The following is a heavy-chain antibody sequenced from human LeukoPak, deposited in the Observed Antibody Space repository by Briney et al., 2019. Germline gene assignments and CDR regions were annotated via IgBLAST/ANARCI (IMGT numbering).Heavy chain of an antibody. V-gene: IGHV1-46*01. D-gene: IGHD5-12*01. J-gene: IGHJ4*02. CDR2: INPSGGST. CDR3: AIPSGIVATIFDY. Sequence: GASVKVSCKASGYTFTGYYMHWVRQAPGQGLEWMGIINPSGGSTSYAQKFQGRVTMTRDMSTSTVYMELSSLRSEDTAVYYCAIPSGIVATIFDYWGQGTLVTVSS. CDR1: GYTFTGYY.